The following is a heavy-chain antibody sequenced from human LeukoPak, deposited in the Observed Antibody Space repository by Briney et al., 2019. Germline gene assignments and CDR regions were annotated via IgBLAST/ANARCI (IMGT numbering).Heavy chain of an antibody. Sequence: GGSLRLPCAASGFTFSSYSMNWVRQAPGKGLEWVSYISSSSSTIYYADSVKGRFTISRDNAKNSLYLQMNSLRVEDTAVYYCARRTGTYYYDSSGYSPWRYYFDYWGQGTLVTVSS. CDR1: GFTFSSYS. V-gene: IGHV3-48*01. D-gene: IGHD3-22*01. CDR2: ISSSSSTI. CDR3: ARRTGTYYYDSSGYSPWRYYFDY. J-gene: IGHJ4*02.